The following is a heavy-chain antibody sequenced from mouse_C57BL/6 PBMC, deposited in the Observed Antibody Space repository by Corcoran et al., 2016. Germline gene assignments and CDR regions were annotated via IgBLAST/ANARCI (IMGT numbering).Heavy chain of an antibody. V-gene: IGHV9-3*01. CDR2: INTYSGVP. CDR3: ARRGNGNSHWYFDV. J-gene: IGHJ1*03. CDR1: GYTFTTYG. D-gene: IGHD2-1*01. Sequence: QIQLVQAAPEVKKPGETVKISCKASGYTFTTYGMSWVKQAPGKGLKWMGWINTYSGVPTYADDFRGRFAFSLETSASTAYLQINNLKNEDTATYFCARRGNGNSHWYFDVWGTGTTVTVSS.